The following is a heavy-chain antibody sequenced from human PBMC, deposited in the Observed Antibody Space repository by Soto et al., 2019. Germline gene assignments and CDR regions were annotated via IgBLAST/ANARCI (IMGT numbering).Heavy chain of an antibody. CDR3: ARGRYCSGGSCYLDAFDI. V-gene: IGHV4-34*01. CDR2: INHSGST. J-gene: IGHJ3*02. Sequence: QVQLQQWGAGLLKPSETLSLTCAVYGGSFSGYYWSWIRQPPGKGLEWIGEINHSGSTNYNPSLKSRVTISVETSKNQFSLKLSSVTAADTAVYYCARGRYCSGGSCYLDAFDIWGQGTMVTVSS. D-gene: IGHD2-15*01. CDR1: GGSFSGYY.